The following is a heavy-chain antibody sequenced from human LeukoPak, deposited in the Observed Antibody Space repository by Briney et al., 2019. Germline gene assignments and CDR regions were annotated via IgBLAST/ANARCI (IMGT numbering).Heavy chain of an antibody. CDR1: GGTFSSYA. V-gene: IGHV1-69*05. CDR2: IIPIFGTA. J-gene: IGHJ6*03. Sequence: GASVKVSCKASGGTFSSYAISWVRQAPAQGLEWMGGIIPIFGTANYAQKFQGRVTITTDESTSTAYMELSSLSSEDTAVYYCARNPLGYCSSTSCYTPPRPYYYMDVWGKGATVTVSS. CDR3: ARNPLGYCSSTSCYTPPRPYYYMDV. D-gene: IGHD2-2*02.